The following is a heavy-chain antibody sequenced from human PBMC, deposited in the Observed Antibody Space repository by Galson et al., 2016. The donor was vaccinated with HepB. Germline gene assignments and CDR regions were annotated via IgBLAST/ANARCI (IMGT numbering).Heavy chain of an antibody. Sequence: SLRLSCAASGFTFSNYWMTWVRQATGKGLEWVANIKQDGSEEYYVDSVQGRFTISRDNAKNSLYLQMNSLRAEDTAVYYCARDFLFAHDLWGPGTLVTVSS. J-gene: IGHJ5*02. CDR1: GFTFSNYW. V-gene: IGHV3-7*05. CDR2: IKQDGSEE. CDR3: ARDFLFAHDL. D-gene: IGHD3-3*01.